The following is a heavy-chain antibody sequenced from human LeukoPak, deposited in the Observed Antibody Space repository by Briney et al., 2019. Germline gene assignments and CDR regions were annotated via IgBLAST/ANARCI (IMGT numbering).Heavy chain of an antibody. Sequence: GGSLRLSCAASGFTFSNAWMSWVRQAPGKGLEWVGRIKSKTDGGTTDYAAPVKGRFTISRDDSKNTLYLQMNSLKTEDTAVYYCTTEPFSGSYYGVYYFDYWGQGTLVTVSS. CDR1: GFTFSNAW. CDR3: TTEPFSGSYYGVYYFDY. V-gene: IGHV3-15*01. CDR2: IKSKTDGGTT. J-gene: IGHJ4*02. D-gene: IGHD1-26*01.